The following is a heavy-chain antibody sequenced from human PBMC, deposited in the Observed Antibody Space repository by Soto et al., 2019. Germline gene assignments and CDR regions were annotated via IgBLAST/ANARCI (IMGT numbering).Heavy chain of an antibody. D-gene: IGHD3-10*01. Sequence: GGSLRLSCAASGFTFSGYAMSWVRQAPGKGLEWVSAISGSGGSTYYADSVKGRFTISRDNSNNTLYLQMNSLRAEDTAVYYCAKDHYYGSGSYYLCFDFWGQGTLVTVSS. CDR3: AKDHYYGSGSYYLCFDF. CDR2: ISGSGGST. J-gene: IGHJ4*02. V-gene: IGHV3-23*01. CDR1: GFTFSGYA.